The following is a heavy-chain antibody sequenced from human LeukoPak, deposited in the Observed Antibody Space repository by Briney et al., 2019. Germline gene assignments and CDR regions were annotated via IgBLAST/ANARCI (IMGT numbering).Heavy chain of an antibody. J-gene: IGHJ4*02. CDR1: GYTFTSYG. V-gene: IGHV1-18*01. CDR2: ISVYNGNT. CDR3: ARDYPTFGVVTIFDY. D-gene: IGHD3-3*01. Sequence: GASVKVSCKASGYTFTSYGISWVRQAPGQGLEWMGWISVYNGNTNYAQKLQRRVTMTTDTSTSTAYMELRSLRSDDTAVYYCARDYPTFGVVTIFDYWGQGTLVSVSS.